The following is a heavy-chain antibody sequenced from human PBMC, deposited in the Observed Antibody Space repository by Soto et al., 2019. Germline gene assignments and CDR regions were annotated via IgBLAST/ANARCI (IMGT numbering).Heavy chain of an antibody. Sequence: SLSLTCSVSGGPITSGRSSWHWIRQSPGKGLEWIAYIYHSGSTYYNPSLKSRVTISVDRSENQFSLKLTSVTAADTAVYYCVRESVASGPNYFDTWGPGTLVTVSS. D-gene: IGHD6-6*01. CDR1: GGPITSGRSS. CDR2: IYHSGST. V-gene: IGHV4-30-2*06. J-gene: IGHJ5*02. CDR3: VRESVASGPNYFDT.